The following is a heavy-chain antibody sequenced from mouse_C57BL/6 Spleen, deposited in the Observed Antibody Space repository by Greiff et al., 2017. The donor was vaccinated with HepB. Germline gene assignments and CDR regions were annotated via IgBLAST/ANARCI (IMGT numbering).Heavy chain of an antibody. V-gene: IGHV3-6*01. J-gene: IGHJ2*01. CDR3: ARGWTDYFDY. Sequence: EVQLQQSGPGLVKPSQSLSLTCSVTGYSITSGYYWNWIRQFPGNKLEWMGYISYDGSNNYNPSLKNRISITRDTSRNQFFLKLNSVTTEDTATYYCARGWTDYFDYWGQGTTLTVSS. CDR2: ISYDGSN. CDR1: GYSITSGYY. D-gene: IGHD1-1*02.